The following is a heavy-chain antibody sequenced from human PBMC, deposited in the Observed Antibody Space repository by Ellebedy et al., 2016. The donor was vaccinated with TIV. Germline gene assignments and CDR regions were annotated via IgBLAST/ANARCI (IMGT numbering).Heavy chain of an antibody. J-gene: IGHJ4*02. CDR3: AKDLGSSGWYGVY. Sequence: GESLKISCAASGFTFSSYAMSWVRQAPGKGLEWVSAIIGRGGSTYYADSVKGRFTISRDNSKNTLYLQMNSLRAEDTAVYYCAKDLGSSGWYGVYWGQGTRVTVSS. D-gene: IGHD6-19*01. CDR2: IIGRGGST. CDR1: GFTFSSYA. V-gene: IGHV3-23*01.